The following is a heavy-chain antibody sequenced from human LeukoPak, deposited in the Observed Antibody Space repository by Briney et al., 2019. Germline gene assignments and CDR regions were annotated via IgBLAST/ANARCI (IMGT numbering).Heavy chain of an antibody. Sequence: SETLSLTCTVSGGSLSSYYWSWIRQPPGKGLEWIGYIYYSGSTNYNPSLKSRVTISVDTSKNQFSLKLSSVTAADTAVYYCARDDTYYYGSGSRGHYYYGMDVWGQGTTVTVSS. D-gene: IGHD3-10*01. V-gene: IGHV4-59*01. J-gene: IGHJ6*02. CDR2: IYYSGST. CDR3: ARDDTYYYGSGSRGHYYYGMDV. CDR1: GGSLSSYY.